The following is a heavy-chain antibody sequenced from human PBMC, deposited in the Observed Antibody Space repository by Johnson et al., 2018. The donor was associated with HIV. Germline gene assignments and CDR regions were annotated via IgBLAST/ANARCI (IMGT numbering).Heavy chain of an antibody. Sequence: VQLVESGGGLVKPGGSLRLSCVASGFTFSNAWMSWVRQAPGKGLEWVGRIKSKGDGGTVDYAAPVIGRFTISRDDSKNTLNLQMNSLKSEDTAVYYSAFDIWGQGTMVTVSS. V-gene: IGHV3-15*01. CDR3: AFDI. J-gene: IGHJ3*02. CDR1: GFTFSNAW. CDR2: IKSKGDGGTV.